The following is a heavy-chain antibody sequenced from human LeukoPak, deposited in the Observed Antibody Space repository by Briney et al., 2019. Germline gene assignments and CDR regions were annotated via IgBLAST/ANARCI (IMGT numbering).Heavy chain of an antibody. CDR2: IYYSGST. J-gene: IGHJ4*02. CDR3: ARGATGVFDY. CDR1: GGSISSGGYY. V-gene: IGHV4-31*03. Sequence: SQTLSLTCTVSGGSISSGGYYWSWIRQHPGKGLEWIGYIYYSGSTYYNPSLKSRVTILVDTSKNQFSLKLSSVTAADTAVYYCARGATGVFDYWGQGTLVTVSS. D-gene: IGHD1-14*01.